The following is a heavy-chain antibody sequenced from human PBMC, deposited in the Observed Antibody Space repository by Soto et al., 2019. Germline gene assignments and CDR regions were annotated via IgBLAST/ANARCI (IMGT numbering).Heavy chain of an antibody. CDR3: ARAPGYCTGGACSNLGYFDY. D-gene: IGHD2-8*02. J-gene: IGHJ4*02. V-gene: IGHV3-9*01. CDR2: ITWNTGTI. CDR1: GFTFGNFA. Sequence: EVQLVESGGGFVQPGGSLRLSCAATGFTFGNFAMHWVRQPPGKGLVWVSGITWNTGTIDYADSVKGRCTISRDNAERSLYLQMNNLRAEDTAVYYCARAPGYCTGGACSNLGYFDYWGPGTLVTVPS.